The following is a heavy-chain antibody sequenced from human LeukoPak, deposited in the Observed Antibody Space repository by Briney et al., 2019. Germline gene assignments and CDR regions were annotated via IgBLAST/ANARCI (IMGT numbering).Heavy chain of an antibody. J-gene: IGHJ3*02. CDR3: ARWTTMGSDAFDI. CDR1: GGSISSSNW. CDR2: IYHSGNT. D-gene: IGHD4/OR15-4a*01. Sequence: SETLSLTCAVSGGSISSSNWWSWVRQPPGKRLEWIGEIYHSGNTNYNPSLKSQVTISVDKSKNQFSLKLSSVTAADTAVYYCARWTTMGSDAFDIWGQGTMVTVSS. V-gene: IGHV4-4*02.